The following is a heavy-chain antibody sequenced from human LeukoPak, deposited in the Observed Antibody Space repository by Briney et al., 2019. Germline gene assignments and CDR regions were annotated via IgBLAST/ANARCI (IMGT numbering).Heavy chain of an antibody. CDR2: MNPNSGNT. CDR3: AFSSYYLQGNYYYMDV. D-gene: IGHD1-26*01. CDR1: GYTFTSYD. Sequence: ASVKVSCKASGYTFTSYDINWVRQATGQGLEWMGWMNPNSGNTGYAQKFQGRVTITRNTSISTAYMELSSLRSEDTAVYYCAFSSYYLQGNYYYMDVWGKGTTVTVS. V-gene: IGHV1-8*03. J-gene: IGHJ6*03.